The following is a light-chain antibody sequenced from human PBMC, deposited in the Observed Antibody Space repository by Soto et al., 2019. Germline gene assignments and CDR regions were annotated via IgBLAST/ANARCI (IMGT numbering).Light chain of an antibody. V-gene: IGKV2-28*01. J-gene: IGKJ1*01. CDR2: LGS. CDR3: MQALQTPWT. CDR1: QSLLHSTGYIY. Sequence: DIVMTQSPISLPVTPGEPASISCRSSQSLLHSTGYIYLDWYLQKPGQSPQVLIYLGSNRASGVPDRFSGSGSGTDFTLRISRVEAEDVGVYYCMQALQTPWTFGQGTKVDIK.